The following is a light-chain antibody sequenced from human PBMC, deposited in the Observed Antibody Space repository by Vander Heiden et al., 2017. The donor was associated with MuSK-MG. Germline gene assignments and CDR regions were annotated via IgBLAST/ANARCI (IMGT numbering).Light chain of an antibody. Sequence: QSALTQPRSVPGSPGQSVTISCTGTSSDVGGYNYVSWYQQHPGEAPKLMIYDVSKRPSGVPDRFSGSKSDNTASLTISGLQAEDEADYYCCSYAGSYTLVFGGGTQLTVL. CDR2: DVS. J-gene: IGLJ2*01. V-gene: IGLV2-11*01. CDR1: SSDVGGYNY. CDR3: CSYAGSYTLV.